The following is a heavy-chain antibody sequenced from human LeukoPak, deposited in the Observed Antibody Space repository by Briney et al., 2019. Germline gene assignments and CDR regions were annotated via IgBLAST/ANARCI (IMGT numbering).Heavy chain of an antibody. Sequence: SGTLSLTCAVSGVSFNDYYWSWVRQTPGRGLEWIGEINHSGYTNDSPSLKSRVTLSIDTSRKQFSPNLRSVTVADTGIYYCTRMTTGHDYWGQGTLVTVSS. CDR1: GVSFNDYY. CDR2: INHSGYT. D-gene: IGHD4-17*01. J-gene: IGHJ4*02. CDR3: TRMTTGHDY. V-gene: IGHV4-34*01.